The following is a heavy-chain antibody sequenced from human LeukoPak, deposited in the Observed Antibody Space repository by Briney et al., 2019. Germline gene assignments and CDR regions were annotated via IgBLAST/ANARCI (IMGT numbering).Heavy chain of an antibody. CDR1: GFTFSSYG. J-gene: IGHJ4*02. V-gene: IGHV3-30*02. D-gene: IGHD2-21*01. CDR2: IRYDGSNK. CDR3: AREHIVVVIAYFDY. Sequence: GGSLRLSCAASGFTFSSYGMHWVRQAPGKGLEWVAFIRYDGSNKYYADSVKGRFTISRDNSKNTLYLQMNSLRAEDTAVYYCAREHIVVVIAYFDYWGQGTLVTVSS.